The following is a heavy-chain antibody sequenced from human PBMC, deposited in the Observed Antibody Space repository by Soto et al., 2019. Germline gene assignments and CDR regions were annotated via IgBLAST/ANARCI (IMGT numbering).Heavy chain of an antibody. CDR2: ISGSGGST. J-gene: IGHJ4*02. V-gene: IGHV3-23*01. D-gene: IGHD2-2*01. CDR1: GFTFSSFA. Sequence: GGSLRLSCAASGFTFSSFAMSWVRQAPGKGLECVSAISGSGGSTYYADSVKGRFTISRDSSKNTLFLQMNSLRAEDTAVYYCAKNILVSVVVPGARDYWGQGTLVTVSS. CDR3: AKNILVSVVVPGARDY.